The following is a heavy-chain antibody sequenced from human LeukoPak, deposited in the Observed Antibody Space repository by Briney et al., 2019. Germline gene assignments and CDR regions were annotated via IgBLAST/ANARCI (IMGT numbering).Heavy chain of an antibody. CDR2: VSYAGST. J-gene: IGHJ4*02. Sequence: SETLSLTCTVSGGSISSYHWSWIGHPPGKGLEYIGFVSYAGSTNSDPSLKSRVTISVDTSKNQFSLKLSSVTAADTAVYYCARHRDVDTAMDDFDYWGQGTLVTVSS. V-gene: IGHV4-59*08. CDR3: ARHRDVDTAMDDFDY. D-gene: IGHD5-18*01. CDR1: GGSISSYH.